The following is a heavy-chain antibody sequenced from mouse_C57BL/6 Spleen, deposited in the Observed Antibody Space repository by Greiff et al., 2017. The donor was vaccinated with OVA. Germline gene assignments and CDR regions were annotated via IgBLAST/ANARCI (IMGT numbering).Heavy chain of an antibody. D-gene: IGHD2-3*01. CDR3: ARNGYYSYYFDY. CDR1: GYAFSSSS. CDR2: IYPGDGDT. J-gene: IGHJ2*01. V-gene: IGHV1-82*01. Sequence: QVQLQQSGPELVKPGASVKISCKASGYAFSSSSMNWVKQRPGKGLEWIGRIYPGDGDTNYNGKFKGKATLTADKSSSTAYMQLSSLTSEDSAVYFCARNGYYSYYFDYWGQGTTLTVSS.